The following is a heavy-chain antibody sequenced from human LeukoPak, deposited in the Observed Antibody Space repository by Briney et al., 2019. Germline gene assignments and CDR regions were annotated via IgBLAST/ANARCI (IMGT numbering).Heavy chain of an antibody. V-gene: IGHV1-69*04. D-gene: IGHD3-22*01. CDR2: IIPVLGIA. Sequence: GASVKVTCKASGGTFSSYAISWVRQAPGQGLEWMGRIIPVLGIANYAQKFQGRVTITADKSTSTAYMELSSLRSEDTAVYYCARDILYDSSGYYPLWGQGTLVTVSS. CDR3: ARDILYDSSGYYPL. J-gene: IGHJ4*02. CDR1: GGTFSSYA.